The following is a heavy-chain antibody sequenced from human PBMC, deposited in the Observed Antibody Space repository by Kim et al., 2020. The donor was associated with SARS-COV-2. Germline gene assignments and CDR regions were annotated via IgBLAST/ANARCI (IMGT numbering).Heavy chain of an antibody. V-gene: IGHV3-30*03. Sequence: GGSLRLSCAASGFILSSHGMHWVRQAPGKGLEWVAVISHDGSNKYYADSVKGRFTISRDNSKNTLNLQMNSLRPEDTAVYYCAREGGEMVAFPGWGQGTLVTVSS. CDR3: AREGGEMVAFPG. CDR2: ISHDGSNK. CDR1: GFILSSHG. D-gene: IGHD2-8*01. J-gene: IGHJ4*02.